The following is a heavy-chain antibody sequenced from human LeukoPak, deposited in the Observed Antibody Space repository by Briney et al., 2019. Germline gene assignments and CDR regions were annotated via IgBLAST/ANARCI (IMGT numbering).Heavy chain of an antibody. D-gene: IGHD2-21*02. CDR3: ARASATAAHVFDY. CDR1: GYTFTSYH. Sequence: GASVKVSCKASGYTFTSYHMHWVRQAPGQGLEWMGILNPSAGSASYAQKFQGRVTMTRDTSTSTVYMELSSLRSEDTAVYYCARASATAAHVFDYWGQGTLVTVSS. CDR2: LNPSAGSA. V-gene: IGHV1-46*03. J-gene: IGHJ4*02.